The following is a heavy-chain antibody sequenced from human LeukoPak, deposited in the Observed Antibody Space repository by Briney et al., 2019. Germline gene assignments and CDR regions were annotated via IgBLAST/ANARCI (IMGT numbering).Heavy chain of an antibody. V-gene: IGHV1-69*13. Sequence: APVTVSCKASGGTFSSYAISWVRQAPGQGLEWMGGIIPIFGTANYAQKFQGRVTITADESTSTAYMELSSLRSEDTAVYYCASRIVATNWFDPWGQGTLVTVSS. CDR1: GGTFSSYA. CDR2: IIPIFGTA. J-gene: IGHJ5*02. CDR3: ASRIVATNWFDP. D-gene: IGHD1-26*01.